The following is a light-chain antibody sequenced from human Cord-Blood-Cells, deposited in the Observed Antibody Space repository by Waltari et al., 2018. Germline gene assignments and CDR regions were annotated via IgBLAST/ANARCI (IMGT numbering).Light chain of an antibody. J-gene: IGKJ3*01. CDR2: AAP. V-gene: IGKV1-39*01. CDR1: QRISSY. Sequence: DIQMTQSPSSLSASVGDRVTITCRASQRISSYLNWYHQKPGKAPKLLIYAAPSLQSGVPSRFSGSGSGTDFTLTISSLQPEDFATYYCQQSYSTPFTFGPGTKVDIK. CDR3: QQSYSTPFT.